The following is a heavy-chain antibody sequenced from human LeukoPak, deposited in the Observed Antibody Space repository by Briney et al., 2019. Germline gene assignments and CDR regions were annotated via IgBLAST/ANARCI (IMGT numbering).Heavy chain of an antibody. CDR1: GGSFSGYY. CDR3: ARPRAATRYCSGGSCPFDY. J-gene: IGHJ4*02. D-gene: IGHD2-15*01. CDR2: INHSVST. V-gene: IGHV4-34*01. Sequence: SETLSLTCAVYGGSFSGYYWSWIRQPPGKGLEWIGEINHSVSTNYNPSLKSRVTISVNTSKNQYSLKLSSVTAADTAVYDCARPRAATRYCSGGSCPFDYWGQGTLVTVSS.